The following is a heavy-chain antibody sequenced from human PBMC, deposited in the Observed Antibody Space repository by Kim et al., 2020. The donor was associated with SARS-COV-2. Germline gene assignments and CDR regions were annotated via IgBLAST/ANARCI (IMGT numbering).Heavy chain of an antibody. V-gene: IGHV4-39*01. CDR1: GGSISSRTYY. CDR3: SSVTRGWYGVGDY. D-gene: IGHD6-19*01. J-gene: IGHJ4*02. CDR2: FWHSGST. Sequence: SETLSLTCDVSGGSISSRTYYWAWIRQSPGRDLEWIGSFWHSGSTSYNPSLNSRVTISADTSKNQFSLELSSVTAADTAVYFCSSVTRGWYGVGDYWGQGILVIVFS.